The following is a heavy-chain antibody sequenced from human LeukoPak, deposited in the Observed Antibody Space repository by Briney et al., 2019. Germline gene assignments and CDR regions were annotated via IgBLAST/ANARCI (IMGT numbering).Heavy chain of an antibody. J-gene: IGHJ4*02. CDR2: ISYDGSNK. CDR1: GFTFSSYA. V-gene: IGHV3-30-3*01. Sequence: GSLRLSCAASGFTFSSYAMHWVRQAPGEGLEWVAVISYDGSNKYYADSVKGRFTISRDNSKNTLYLQMNSLRAEDTAVYYCARARLAWGYSYGYSGYWGQGTPVTVSS. CDR3: ARARLAWGYSYGYSGY. D-gene: IGHD5-18*01.